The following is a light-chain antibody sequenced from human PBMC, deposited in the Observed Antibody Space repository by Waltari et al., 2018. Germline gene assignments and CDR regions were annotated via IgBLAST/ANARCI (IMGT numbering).Light chain of an antibody. CDR2: KTN. CDR1: SGSFSSTSY. J-gene: IGLJ3*02. V-gene: IGLV8-61*01. CDR3: LVYMGSGIWV. Sequence: QTVVTQEPSLSVSPGGTVKLTCALSSGSFSSTSYVSWYQQSPGQTPRTLVYKTNTRSNGVPDRFSGSILGSEAALTITGAQADDESNYYCLVYMGSGIWVFGGGTKLTV.